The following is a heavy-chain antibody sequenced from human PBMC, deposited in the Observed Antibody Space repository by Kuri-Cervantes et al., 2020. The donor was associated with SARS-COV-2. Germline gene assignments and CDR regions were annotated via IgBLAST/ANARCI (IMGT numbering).Heavy chain of an antibody. Sequence: GESLKISCAAPGFTFSFHSMNWVRQAPGKGLEWVSSISSSSTYIYYPDSVKGRFTNSRDNAKNSLFLQMNSLRADDTAVYYCARAVGSSSAGDYSMDVWGKGTTVTVSS. CDR1: GFTFSFHS. V-gene: IGHV3-21*01. D-gene: IGHD6-6*01. CDR3: ARAVGSSSAGDYSMDV. J-gene: IGHJ6*03. CDR2: ISSSSTYI.